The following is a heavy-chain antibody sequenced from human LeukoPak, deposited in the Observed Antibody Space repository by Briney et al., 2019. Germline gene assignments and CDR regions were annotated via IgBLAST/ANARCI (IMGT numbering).Heavy chain of an antibody. CDR3: ASPRFGELPPYYYYGMDV. Sequence: SVKVSCKASGGTFSSYAISWVRQAPGQGLEWMGGIIPIFGTANYAQKFQGRVTITADESTSTAYMELSSLRSEDTAVYYCASPRFGELPPYYYYGMDVWGQRTTVTVSS. CDR2: IIPIFGTA. CDR1: GGTFSSYA. D-gene: IGHD3-10*01. J-gene: IGHJ6*02. V-gene: IGHV1-69*01.